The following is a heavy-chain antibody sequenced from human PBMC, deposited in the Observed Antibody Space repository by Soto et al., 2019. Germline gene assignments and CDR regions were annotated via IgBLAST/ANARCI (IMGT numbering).Heavy chain of an antibody. V-gene: IGHV3-66*01. CDR2: IYSGGTT. Sequence: EVQLVESGGGVVQPGGSLRLSCAASGFTVSSNYISWVRQAPGKGLDWVSVIYSGGTTYYADSVRGRFTISRDNSKNTLYLQMNSLRAEDTAVYYCARNSRYDTPMVYWGQGTLVTVSS. D-gene: IGHD5-18*01. J-gene: IGHJ4*02. CDR1: GFTVSSNY. CDR3: ARNSRYDTPMVY.